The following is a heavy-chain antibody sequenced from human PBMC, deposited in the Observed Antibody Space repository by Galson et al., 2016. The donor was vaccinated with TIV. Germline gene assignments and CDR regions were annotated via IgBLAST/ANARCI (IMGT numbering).Heavy chain of an antibody. V-gene: IGHV3-23*01. J-gene: IGHJ6*02. CDR2: ISGRGGTT. D-gene: IGHD1-26*01. Sequence: SLRLSCAASGFSLSDYAMTWVRQAPGKGLEWVSDISGRGGTTHYADSVKGRFTISRDNSKNTLYLHMSSLRAEDTALYYCARGPTTRRGYYGLEFWGQGTTVTVSS. CDR1: GFSLSDYA. CDR3: ARGPTTRRGYYGLEF.